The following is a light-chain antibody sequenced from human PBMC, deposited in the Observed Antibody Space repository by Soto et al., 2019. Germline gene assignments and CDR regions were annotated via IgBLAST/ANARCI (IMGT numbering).Light chain of an antibody. CDR3: QQRSNWPT. CDR1: QSVSSY. Sequence: EIVLTQSPATLSLSPGERATLSCRASQSVSSYLAWYQQKPGQAPRLLIYDASNRATGIPARFSGSGSGTDFTLTISSLDPEEFAVYYSQQRSNWPTFGQGTKLEIK. CDR2: DAS. J-gene: IGKJ2*01. V-gene: IGKV3-11*01.